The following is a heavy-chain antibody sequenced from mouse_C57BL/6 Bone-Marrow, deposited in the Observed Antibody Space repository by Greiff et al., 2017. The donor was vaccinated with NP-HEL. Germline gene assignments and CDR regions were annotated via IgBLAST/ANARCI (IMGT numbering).Heavy chain of an antibody. CDR1: GYTFTSYG. Sequence: QVQLQQSGAELARPGASVKLSCKASGYTFTSYGISWVKQRTGQGLEWIGEIYPRSGNTYYNEKFKGKATLTADKSSSTAYMELRSLTSEDAAVYFCARCCDWAYWGQGTLVTVSA. D-gene: IGHD2-13*01. J-gene: IGHJ3*01. CDR3: ARCCDWAY. V-gene: IGHV1-81*01. CDR2: IYPRSGNT.